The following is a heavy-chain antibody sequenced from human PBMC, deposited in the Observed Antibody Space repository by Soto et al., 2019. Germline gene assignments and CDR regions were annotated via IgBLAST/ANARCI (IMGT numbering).Heavy chain of an antibody. V-gene: IGHV1-69*06. Sequence: SVKVSCKASGGTFSSHAISWVRQAPGQGLEWMGGIIPIFGTANYVQKFQGRVTISADKSTSTAYMEVRSLRSEDTAVYYCARGWETVGATTPFAYWGQGTLVTVSS. CDR3: ARGWETVGATTPFAY. CDR2: IIPIFGTA. CDR1: GGTFSSHA. J-gene: IGHJ4*02. D-gene: IGHD1-26*01.